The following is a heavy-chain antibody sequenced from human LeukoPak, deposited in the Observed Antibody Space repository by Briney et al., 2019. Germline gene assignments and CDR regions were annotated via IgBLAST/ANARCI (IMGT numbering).Heavy chain of an antibody. J-gene: IGHJ4*02. V-gene: IGHV4-59*01. D-gene: IGHD3-10*01. CDR2: IYYSGST. Sequence: SETLSLTCTVSGGSISSYHWSWIRQPPGKGLECIGFIYYSGSTNYNPSLKSRVTISVDTSKNQFSLKLSSVTAADTAVYYCARGWFGESEFDYWGQGTLVTVSS. CDR1: GGSISSYH. CDR3: ARGWFGESEFDY.